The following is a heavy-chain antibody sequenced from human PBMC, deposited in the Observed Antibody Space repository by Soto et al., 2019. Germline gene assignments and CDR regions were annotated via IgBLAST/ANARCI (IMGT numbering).Heavy chain of an antibody. CDR3: ARDSGYGGYFDF. CDR2: IYYSGTT. CDR1: GVSISSGGYY. V-gene: IGHV4-31*03. J-gene: IGHJ4*02. D-gene: IGHD5-12*01. Sequence: QVQLQETGPGLVKPSQTLSLTCTVSGVSISSGGYYWSWIRHHPGKGLEWIGYIYYSGTTYYNPSLQRRLSISVDASKNQFSLQLSAVTAADTAIYYCARDSGYGGYFDFWGQGILVTVSS.